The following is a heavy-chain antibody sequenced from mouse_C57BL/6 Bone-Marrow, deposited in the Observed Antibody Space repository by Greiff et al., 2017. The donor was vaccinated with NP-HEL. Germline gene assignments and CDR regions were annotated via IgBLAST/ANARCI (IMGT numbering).Heavy chain of an antibody. V-gene: IGHV2-2*01. J-gene: IGHJ4*01. D-gene: IGHD2-3*01. CDR1: GFSLTSYG. CDR3: ARMAYDPYAMDY. CDR2: IWSGGST. Sequence: QVQLKESGPGLVQPSQSLSITCTVSGFSLTSYGVHWVRQSPGKGLEWLGVIWSGGSTDYNAAFISRLSISKDNSKSQVFFKMNSLQADDTAIYYCARMAYDPYAMDYWGQGTSVTVSS.